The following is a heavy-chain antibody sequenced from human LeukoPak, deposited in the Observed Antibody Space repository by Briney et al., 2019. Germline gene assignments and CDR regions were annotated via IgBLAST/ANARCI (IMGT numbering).Heavy chain of an antibody. CDR3: AREGATATGYYYYYMDV. CDR2: IYTGGST. CDR1: GGSISSYY. V-gene: IGHV4-4*07. D-gene: IGHD5-24*01. J-gene: IGHJ6*03. Sequence: SETRSLTCTVSGGSISSYYWSWIRQPAGKGLEWIGRIYTGGSTNYNPSLKSRVTMSVDTSKNQFSLKLSSVTAADTAVYYCAREGATATGYYYYYMDVWGKGTTVTVSS.